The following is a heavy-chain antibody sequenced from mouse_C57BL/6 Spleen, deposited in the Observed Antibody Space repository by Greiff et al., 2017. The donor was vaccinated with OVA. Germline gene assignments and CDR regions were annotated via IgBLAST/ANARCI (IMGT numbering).Heavy chain of an antibody. D-gene: IGHD2-5*01. CDR3: AREGPYSNYDY. J-gene: IGHJ2*01. CDR2: ISSGGSYT. Sequence: EVKLVESGGDLVKPGGSLKLSCAASGFTFSSYGMSWVRQTPDKRLEWVATISSGGSYTYYPDSVKGRFTISRDNAKNTLYLQMSSLKSEDTAMYYCAREGPYSNYDYWGQGTTLTVSS. CDR1: GFTFSSYG. V-gene: IGHV5-6*01.